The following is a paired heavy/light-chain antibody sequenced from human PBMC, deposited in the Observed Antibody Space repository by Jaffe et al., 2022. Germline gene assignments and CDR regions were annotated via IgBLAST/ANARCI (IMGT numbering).Light chain of an antibody. V-gene: IGKV2-30*02. CDR2: KVS. CDR1: QSLVHSDGNTY. J-gene: IGKJ4*01. CDR3: MQGTHWPPT. Sequence: DVVMTQSPLSLPVTLGQPASISCRSSQSLVHSDGNTYLIWFQQRPGQSPRRLIYKVSNRDSGVPDRFSGSGSGTDFTLKISRVEAEDVGVYYCMQGTHWPPTFGGGTKVEIK.
Heavy chain of an antibody. CDR2: INSDGSDR. J-gene: IGHJ4*02. V-gene: IGHV3-74*01. Sequence: EVQVVESGGGLVQPGGSLRLSCAASGFTFSRYWMHWVRQAPGKGLVWVSRINSDGSDRSYADSVKGRFTISRDNARNTLYLQMNSLRAEDTAVYYCARDWVQQWPYYFDLWGQGTLVTVSS. CDR3: ARDWVQQWPYYFDL. CDR1: GFTFSRYW. D-gene: IGHD6-19*01.